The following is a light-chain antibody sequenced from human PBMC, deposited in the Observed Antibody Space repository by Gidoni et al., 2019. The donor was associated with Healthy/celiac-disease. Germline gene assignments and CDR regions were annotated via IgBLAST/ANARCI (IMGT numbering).Light chain of an antibody. CDR3: SSYTSSSTYVG. CDR1: SSDVGGYNY. Sequence: QSALTQPASVSGSPGPSLTISCTGTSSDVGGYNYVSWYQQHPGKAPKLMIYAVSNRPSGVSNRFSGSKSGNTASLTISGLQAEDEADYYCSSYTSSSTYVGFGGGTKLTVL. J-gene: IGLJ2*01. V-gene: IGLV2-14*01. CDR2: AVS.